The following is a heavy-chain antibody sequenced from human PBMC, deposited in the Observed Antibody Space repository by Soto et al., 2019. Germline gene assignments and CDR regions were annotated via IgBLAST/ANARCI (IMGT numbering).Heavy chain of an antibody. CDR2: ISSSSSYI. CDR1: GFTFNSYS. Sequence: GGSLRLSCAASGFTFNSYSMNWVRQAPGKGLEWVSSISSSSSYIYYADSVKGRFTISRDNAKNSLYLQMNSLRAEDTAVYYCARGSLSSFDYWGQGTLVTSPQ. J-gene: IGHJ4*02. V-gene: IGHV3-21*01. CDR3: ARGSLSSFDY.